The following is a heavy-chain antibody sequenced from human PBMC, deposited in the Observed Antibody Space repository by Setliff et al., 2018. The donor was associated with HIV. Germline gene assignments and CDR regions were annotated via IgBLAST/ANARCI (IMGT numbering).Heavy chain of an antibody. CDR1: GFSLGTSGVG. J-gene: IGHJ5*01. CDR2: IYWDDNK. CDR3: VHTTGDLFPTHWFGS. V-gene: IGHV2-5*02. D-gene: IGHD4-17*01. Sequence: SGPTLVNPTQTLTLTCTFSGFSLGTSGVGVGWIRQPPRQALEWRAVIYWDDNKRYSPSLKGRLTITKDTYKKQVVLRVTNVDPVDTATYYCVHTTGDLFPTHWFGSWGQGIQVTVSS.